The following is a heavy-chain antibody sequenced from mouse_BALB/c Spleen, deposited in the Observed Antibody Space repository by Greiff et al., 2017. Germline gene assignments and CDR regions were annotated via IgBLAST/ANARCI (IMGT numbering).Heavy chain of an antibody. V-gene: IGHV5-17*02. D-gene: IGHD4-1*01. CDR3: AREELRGGFAY. CDR1: GFTFSSFG. CDR2: ISSGSSTI. Sequence: EVKVVESGGGLVQPGGSRKLSCAASGFTFSSFGMHWVRQAPEKGLEWVAYISSGSSTIYYADTVKGRFTISRDNPKNTLFLQMTSLRSEDTAMYYCAREELRGGFAYWGQGTLVTVSA. J-gene: IGHJ3*01.